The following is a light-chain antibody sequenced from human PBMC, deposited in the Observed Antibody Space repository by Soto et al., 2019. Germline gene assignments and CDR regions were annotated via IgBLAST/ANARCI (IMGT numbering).Light chain of an antibody. CDR3: QQYNSYSSFT. CDR1: QSISSW. Sequence: DIQMTQSPSTLSASVGDTVTITCRARQSISSWLAWYQQKPGKAPKVLIYDASSLESGVPSRFSGSGAGTEFTLTISSLQPDDFATYYCQQYNSYSSFTFGQGTKLEIK. CDR2: DAS. J-gene: IGKJ2*01. V-gene: IGKV1-5*01.